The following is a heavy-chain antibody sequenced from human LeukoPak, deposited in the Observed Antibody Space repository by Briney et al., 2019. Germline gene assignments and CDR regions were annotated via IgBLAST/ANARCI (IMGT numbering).Heavy chain of an antibody. CDR2: FDPEDGET. Sequence: ASVNVSCKVSGYTLTELSMHWVRQAPGKGLEWMGGFDPEDGETIYAQKFQGRVTMTEDTSTDTAYMELSSLRSEDTAVYYCATGPRRSAAFDIWGQGTMVTVSS. CDR1: GYTLTELS. CDR3: ATGPRRSAAFDI. D-gene: IGHD2-15*01. V-gene: IGHV1-24*01. J-gene: IGHJ3*02.